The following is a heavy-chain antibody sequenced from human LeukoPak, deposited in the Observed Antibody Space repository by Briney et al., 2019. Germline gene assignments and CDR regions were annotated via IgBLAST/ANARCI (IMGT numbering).Heavy chain of an antibody. V-gene: IGHV3-23*01. J-gene: IGHJ4*02. D-gene: IGHD1-26*01. CDR3: AKGGKWDVTPFDY. Sequence: GGSLRLSCAASGFTFTSYSMNWVRQAPGKGLEWVSTISGGGGSTYYADSVKGRFTISRDNSKNTLYLQVNSLRAEDTAVYYCAKGGKWDVTPFDYWGQGTLVTVSP. CDR1: GFTFTSYS. CDR2: ISGGGGST.